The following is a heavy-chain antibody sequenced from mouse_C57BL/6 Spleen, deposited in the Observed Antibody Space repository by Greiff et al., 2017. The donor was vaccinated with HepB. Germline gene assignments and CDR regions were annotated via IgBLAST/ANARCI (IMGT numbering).Heavy chain of an antibody. V-gene: IGHV5-9-1*02. Sequence: EVKLVESGEGLVKPGGSLKLSCAASGFTFSSYAMSWVRQTPEKRLEWVAYISSGGDYIYYADTVKGRFTISRDNARNTLYLQMSSLKSEDTAMYYCTRVYYGSSYAWFAYWGQGTLVTVSA. CDR2: ISSGGDYI. CDR3: TRVYYGSSYAWFAY. J-gene: IGHJ3*01. CDR1: GFTFSSYA. D-gene: IGHD1-1*01.